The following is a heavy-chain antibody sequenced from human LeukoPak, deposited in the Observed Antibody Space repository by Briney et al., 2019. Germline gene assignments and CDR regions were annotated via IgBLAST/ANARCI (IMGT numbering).Heavy chain of an antibody. V-gene: IGHV4-39*07. CDR3: ARVVHAREWELLRADYFDY. CDR2: IYYSGST. Sequence: PSETLSLTCTVSGGSISSGSYYWGWIRQPPGKGLEWIGSIYYSGSTYYNPSLKSRVTISVDTSKNQFSLKLSSVTAADTAVYYCARVVHAREWELLRADYFDYWGQGTLVTVSS. D-gene: IGHD1-26*01. J-gene: IGHJ4*02. CDR1: GGSISSGSYY.